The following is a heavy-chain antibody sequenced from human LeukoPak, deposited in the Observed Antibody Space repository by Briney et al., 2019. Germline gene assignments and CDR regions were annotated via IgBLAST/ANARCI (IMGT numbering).Heavy chain of an antibody. CDR2: IYYSGST. J-gene: IGHJ5*02. V-gene: IGHV4-39*01. CDR3: ASSYYYDSSGYYAYPTYNWFDP. Sequence: TSETLSLTCTVSGGSISSSSYYWGWIRQPPGKGLEWIGSIYYSGSTYYNPSLKSRITISVDTSKNQFSLKLSSVTAADPAVYYCASSYYYDSSGYYAYPTYNWFDPWGQGTLVTVSS. CDR1: GGSISSSSYY. D-gene: IGHD3-22*01.